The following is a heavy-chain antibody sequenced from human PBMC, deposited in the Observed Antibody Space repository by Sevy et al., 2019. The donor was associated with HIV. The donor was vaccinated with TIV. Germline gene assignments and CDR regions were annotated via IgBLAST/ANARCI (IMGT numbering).Heavy chain of an antibody. CDR2: ISSSSSYI. V-gene: IGHV3-21*01. D-gene: IGHD6-6*01. Sequence: GGSLRLSCAASGFTFSSYSMNWVRQAPGKGLEWVSSISSSSSYIYYADSVKGRFTISRDNAKNSLYLQMNSLRAEDTAVYYCARDGGSSSSSGVSWYYYYGMDVWGQGTTVTVSS. J-gene: IGHJ6*02. CDR1: GFTFSSYS. CDR3: ARDGGSSSSSGVSWYYYYGMDV.